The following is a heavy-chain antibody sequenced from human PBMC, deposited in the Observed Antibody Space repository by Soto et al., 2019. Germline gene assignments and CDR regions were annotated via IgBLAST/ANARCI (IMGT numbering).Heavy chain of an antibody. J-gene: IGHJ6*02. D-gene: IGHD2-21*01. V-gene: IGHV3-11*06. Sequence: GGSLRLSCAASGFTFSDYYMSWIRQAPGKGLEWVSDISSRSSYTKYADSVKGRFTISRDNSKNTLYLQMGSLRAEDMAVYYCARRIPFGYSMDVWGQGTTVTVSS. CDR2: ISSRSSYT. CDR1: GFTFSDYY. CDR3: ARRIPFGYSMDV.